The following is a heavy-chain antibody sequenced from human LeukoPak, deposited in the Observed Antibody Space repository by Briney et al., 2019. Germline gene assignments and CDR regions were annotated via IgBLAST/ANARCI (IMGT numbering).Heavy chain of an antibody. Sequence: GGSLRLSCAASGFTFSSYEMNWVRQAPGKGLEWGSYIISSVSPIYYADSVKGRFTIPRDNARNSLHLQVNSLRDEDTAVYYCARVYSSSSGKTFDYWGQGTLVTVSS. CDR1: GFTFSSYE. V-gene: IGHV3-48*03. D-gene: IGHD6-6*01. CDR2: IISSVSPI. J-gene: IGHJ4*02. CDR3: ARVYSSSSGKTFDY.